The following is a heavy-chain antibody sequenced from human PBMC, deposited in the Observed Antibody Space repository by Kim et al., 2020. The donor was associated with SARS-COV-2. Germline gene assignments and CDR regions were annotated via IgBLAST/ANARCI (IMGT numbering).Heavy chain of an antibody. V-gene: IGHV4-34*01. Sequence: SETLSLTCAVYGGSFSGYYWSWIRQPPGKGLEWIGEINHSGSTNYNPSLKSRVTISVDTSKNQFSLKLSSVTAADTAVYYCARYPSRVPAATNWFDPWGQGTLVTVSS. CDR3: ARYPSRVPAATNWFDP. CDR1: GGSFSGYY. CDR2: INHSGST. D-gene: IGHD2-2*01. J-gene: IGHJ5*02.